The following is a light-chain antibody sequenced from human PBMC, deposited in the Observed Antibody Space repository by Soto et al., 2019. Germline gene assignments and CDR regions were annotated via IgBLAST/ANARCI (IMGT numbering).Light chain of an antibody. Sequence: DIQMTQSTSSLSASVGDTVTITCRARRGINNYLAWFQQRQGKAPRSLIYAASSLQSGVPWRFSGSGSGTDFPLTILSLQPEDFATYYFQQYMNHPYAFVQGNPLGIK. CDR3: QQYMNHPYA. CDR2: AAS. V-gene: IGKV1-16*01. J-gene: IGKJ2*01. CDR1: RGINNY.